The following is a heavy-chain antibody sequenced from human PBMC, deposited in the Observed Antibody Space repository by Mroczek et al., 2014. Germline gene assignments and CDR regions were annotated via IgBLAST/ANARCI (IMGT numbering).Heavy chain of an antibody. Sequence: ESGGGVVQPGRSLRLSCAASGFTFSSYGMHWVRQAPGKGLEWVAVISYDGSNKYYADSVKGRFTISRDNSKNTLYLQMNSLRAEDTAVYYCARTPWSAYRQGVAGTRGAFHGMDVWGQGTTVTVSS. V-gene: IGHV3-30*03. D-gene: IGHD6-19*01. CDR2: ISYDGSNK. CDR1: GFTFSSYG. J-gene: IGHJ6*02. CDR3: ARTPWSAYRQGVAGTRGAFHGMDV.